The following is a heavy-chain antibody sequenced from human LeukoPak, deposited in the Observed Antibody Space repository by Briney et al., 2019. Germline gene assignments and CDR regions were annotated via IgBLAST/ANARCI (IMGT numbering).Heavy chain of an antibody. D-gene: IGHD3-10*01. V-gene: IGHV1-18*04. J-gene: IGHJ4*02. CDR3: ARGFRGADPFDY. Sequence: ASVKVSCKASGYSFTVYYIHWMRQAPGQGLEWMGWISAYNGNTNYAQKLQGRVTMTTDTSTSTAYMELRSLRSDDTAVYYCARGFRGADPFDYWGQGTLVTVSS. CDR1: GYSFTVYY. CDR2: ISAYNGNT.